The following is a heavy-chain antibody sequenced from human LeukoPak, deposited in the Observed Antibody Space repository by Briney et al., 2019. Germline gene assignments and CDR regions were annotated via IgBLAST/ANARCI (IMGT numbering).Heavy chain of an antibody. J-gene: IGHJ4*02. Sequence: SETLSLTCAVYGGSFSGYYWSWIRQPPGKGLEWIGEINHSGSTNYNPSLKSRVTISVDTSKNQFSLKLSSVTAADTAVYYCARRGYFDDYWGQGTLVTVSS. D-gene: IGHD2/OR15-2a*01. V-gene: IGHV4-34*01. CDR2: INHSGST. CDR1: GGSFSGYY. CDR3: ARRGYFDDY.